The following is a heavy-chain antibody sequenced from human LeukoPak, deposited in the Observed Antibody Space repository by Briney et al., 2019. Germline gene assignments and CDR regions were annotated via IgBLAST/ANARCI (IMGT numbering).Heavy chain of an antibody. CDR1: GFTFSSYW. V-gene: IGHV3-21*01. CDR2: ISSSSSYI. J-gene: IGHJ3*02. D-gene: IGHD3-10*01. CDR3: ARAGGFLWFGELFDAFDI. Sequence: GGSLRLSCAASGFTFSSYWMSWVRQAPGKGLEWVSSISSSSSYIYYADSVKGRFTISRDNAKNSLYLQMNSLRAEDTAVYYCARAGGFLWFGELFDAFDIWGQGTMVTVSS.